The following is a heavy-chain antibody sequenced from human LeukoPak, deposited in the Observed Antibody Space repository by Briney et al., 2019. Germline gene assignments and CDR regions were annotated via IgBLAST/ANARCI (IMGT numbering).Heavy chain of an antibody. Sequence: GGSLTLSCAASGFSVSLNYMNWVRQAPGKGLEWVSILYSGSDTYYADSVKGRFTISRDNSKNMLFLHMNSLRAEDTAVYYCASGGLGARKYYSDPFHYWGQGTLVTVSS. CDR2: LYSGSDT. J-gene: IGHJ4*02. V-gene: IGHV3-53*01. CDR3: ASGGLGARKYYSDPFHY. D-gene: IGHD3-10*01. CDR1: GFSVSLNY.